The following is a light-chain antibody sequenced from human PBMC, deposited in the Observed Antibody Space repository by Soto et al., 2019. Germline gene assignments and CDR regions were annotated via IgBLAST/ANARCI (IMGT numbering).Light chain of an antibody. CDR2: GNS. V-gene: IGLV1-40*01. J-gene: IGLJ1*01. CDR3: QSYDSSLSALYV. Sequence: QSVLPQPPSVSGAPVQRVTISCTGSSSNIGAGYDVHWYQQLPGTAPKLLIYGNSNRPSGVPDRFSGSKSGTSASLAITGLQAEDEADYYCQSYDSSLSALYVFGTGTKVTVL. CDR1: SSNIGAGYD.